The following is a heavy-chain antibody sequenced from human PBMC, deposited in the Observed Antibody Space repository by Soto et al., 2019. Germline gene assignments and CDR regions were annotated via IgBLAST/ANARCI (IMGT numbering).Heavy chain of an antibody. Sequence: QVQLQQWGAGLLKPSETLSLTCAVYCGSFSGYYWSWIRQPPGKGLEWIGEINHSGSTNYNPSLKSRVTISVATSKNQCYLKLSSVTAADTAVYYCARGRIMITFGGVIVNWFDPWGQGTLVTVSS. J-gene: IGHJ5*02. V-gene: IGHV4-34*01. CDR1: CGSFSGYY. CDR3: ARGRIMITFGGVIVNWFDP. CDR2: INHSGST. D-gene: IGHD3-16*02.